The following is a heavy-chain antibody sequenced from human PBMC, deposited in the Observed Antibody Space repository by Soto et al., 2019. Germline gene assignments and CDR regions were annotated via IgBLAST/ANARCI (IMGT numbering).Heavy chain of an antibody. CDR2: IDWDDDK. CDR3: ARNVASGSRNYYFDY. D-gene: IGHD6-13*01. J-gene: IGHJ4*02. CDR1: GFSLSTSGMC. Sequence: SGPTLVNPTQTLTLTCTFSGFSLSTSGMCVSWIRQPPGKALEWLALIDWDDDKYYSTSLKTRLTISKDTSKNQVVLTMTNMDPVDTATYYCARNVASGSRNYYFDYWGQGTLVTVSS. V-gene: IGHV2-70*01.